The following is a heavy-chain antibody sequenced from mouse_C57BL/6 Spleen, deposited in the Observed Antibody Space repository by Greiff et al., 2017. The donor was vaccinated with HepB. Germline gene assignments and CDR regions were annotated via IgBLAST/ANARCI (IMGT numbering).Heavy chain of an antibody. J-gene: IGHJ3*01. Sequence: QVQLQQPGAELVKPGASVKLSCKASGYTFTSYWMQWVKQRPGQGLEWIGEIDPSDSYTNYNQKFKGKATLTVDTSSSTAYMQLSSLTSEDSAVYYCARKDWDFVYWGQGTLVTVSA. CDR3: ARKDWDFVY. D-gene: IGHD4-1*01. CDR1: GYTFTSYW. V-gene: IGHV1-50*01. CDR2: IDPSDSYT.